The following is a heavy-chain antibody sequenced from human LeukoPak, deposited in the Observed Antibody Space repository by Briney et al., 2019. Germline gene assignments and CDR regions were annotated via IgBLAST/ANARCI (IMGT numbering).Heavy chain of an antibody. Sequence: ASVKVSCTVSGYTLTELSMHWVRQAPGKGLEWMGGFDPEDGETIYAQKFQGRVTMTEDTSTDTAYMELSSLRSEDTAVYYCATGSPRITMIVVACDYWGQGTLVTVSS. D-gene: IGHD3-22*01. V-gene: IGHV1-24*01. CDR1: GYTLTELS. CDR3: ATGSPRITMIVVACDY. J-gene: IGHJ4*02. CDR2: FDPEDGET.